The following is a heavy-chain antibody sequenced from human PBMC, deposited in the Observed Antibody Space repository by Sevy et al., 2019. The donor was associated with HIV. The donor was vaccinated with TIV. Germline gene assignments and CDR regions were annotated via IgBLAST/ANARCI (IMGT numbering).Heavy chain of an antibody. CDR2: ISGSGGSGDKT. Sequence: GGSLRLSCAASGFTFSSYAMNWVRQAPGKGLEWVSGISGSGGSGDKTNYADSVKGRFTISRDDSKNSLYLQLNSLRAEDTAVYYCAKDRVRKILTGYYNFQHWGQGTLVTVSS. J-gene: IGHJ1*01. CDR3: AKDRVRKILTGYYNFQH. CDR1: GFTFSSYA. D-gene: IGHD3-9*01. V-gene: IGHV3-23*01.